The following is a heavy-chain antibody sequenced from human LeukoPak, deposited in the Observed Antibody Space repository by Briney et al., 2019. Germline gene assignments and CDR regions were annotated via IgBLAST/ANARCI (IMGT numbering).Heavy chain of an antibody. D-gene: IGHD2-2*01. CDR3: ARGYQLLSSWFDP. V-gene: IGHV1-69*13. CDR1: GGTFSSYA. J-gene: IGHJ5*02. Sequence: SVKVSCKASGGTFSSYAISWVRQAPGQGLEWMGGIIPIFGTANYAQKFQGRVTITADEPTSTAYMELSSLRSEDTAVYYCARGYQLLSSWFDPWGQGTLVTVSS. CDR2: IIPIFGTA.